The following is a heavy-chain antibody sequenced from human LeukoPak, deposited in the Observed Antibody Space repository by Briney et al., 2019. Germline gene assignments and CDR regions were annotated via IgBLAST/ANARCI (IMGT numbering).Heavy chain of an antibody. CDR3: SRANFGVDTYDC. CDR1: GFTFSRYG. V-gene: IGHV3-33*01. D-gene: IGHD3-3*01. J-gene: IGHJ4*02. Sequence: GGSLRPSCAASGFTFSRYGMHWVRQAPGEGLEWVAVIWYDGSKKFYADSVKGRFTISRDNSKNTLYLQMNSLRVEDTAVYYCSRANFGVDTYDCWGQGTLVTVSS. CDR2: IWYDGSKK.